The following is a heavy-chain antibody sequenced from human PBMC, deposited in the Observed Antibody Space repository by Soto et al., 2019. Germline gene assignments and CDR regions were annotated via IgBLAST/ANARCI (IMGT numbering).Heavy chain of an antibody. Sequence: QVKLLQCGAEVKKPGSSLRVSCKGSGGPFNTFAFTWLRQAPGQGFEWMGQIIPILGRVISAQNFQDRLTITADESTSTAYMELSSLTAEDTAVNYCGRGICICGSCYSVVWWFEPWGQGTPVTVSS. CDR2: IIPILGRV. CDR3: GRGICICGSCYSVVWWFEP. D-gene: IGHD2-15*01. CDR1: GGPFNTFA. V-gene: IGHV1-69*01. J-gene: IGHJ5*02.